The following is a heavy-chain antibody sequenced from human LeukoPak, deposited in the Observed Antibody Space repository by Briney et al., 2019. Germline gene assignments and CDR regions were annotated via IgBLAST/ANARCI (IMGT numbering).Heavy chain of an antibody. CDR1: GFTFSSYA. CDR3: ARRSGIAVAGAFDY. V-gene: IGHV3-23*01. J-gene: IGHJ4*02. Sequence: PGGSLRLSCAASGFTFSSYAMSWVRQAPGKGLEWVSAISGSCGSTYYADSVKGRFTISRDNSKNTLYLQMNSLRAEDTAVYYCARRSGIAVAGAFDYWGQGTLVTVSS. CDR2: ISGSCGST. D-gene: IGHD6-19*01.